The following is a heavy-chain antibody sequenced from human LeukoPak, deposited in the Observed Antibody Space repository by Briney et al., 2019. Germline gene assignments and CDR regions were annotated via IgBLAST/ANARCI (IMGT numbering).Heavy chain of an antibody. D-gene: IGHD3-3*01. V-gene: IGHV4-38-2*02. CDR1: GYSISSGYY. CDR3: ARDIADYDFWSGYYTRAFDI. CDR2: IYHSGST. Sequence: SGTLSLTCTVSGYSISSGYYWGWIRQPPGKGLEWIGSIYHSGSTYYNPSLKSRVTISVDTSKKQFSLKLSSVTAADTAVYYCARDIADYDFWSGYYTRAFDIWGQGTMVTVSS. J-gene: IGHJ3*02.